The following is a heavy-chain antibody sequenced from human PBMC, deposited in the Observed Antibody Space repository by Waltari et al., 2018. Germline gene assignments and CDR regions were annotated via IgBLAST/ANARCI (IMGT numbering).Heavy chain of an antibody. CDR3: ASGNSHAFDL. Sequence: EVQLVESGGGLVQPGGSLRVSCTAYGFTFRSYWLHWVRQVPGKGLVWVSRINSDGSGTSYADSAKGRFTISRDNAKNTLFLQMNSLRGEDTAVYYCASGNSHAFDLWGQGTMVTVSS. D-gene: IGHD1-7*01. CDR1: GFTFRSYW. V-gene: IGHV3-74*01. CDR2: INSDGSGT. J-gene: IGHJ3*01.